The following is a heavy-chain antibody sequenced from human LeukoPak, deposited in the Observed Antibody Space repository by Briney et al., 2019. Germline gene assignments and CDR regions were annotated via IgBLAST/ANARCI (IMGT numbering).Heavy chain of an antibody. J-gene: IGHJ4*02. CDR2: IYYSGST. CDR3: ARDFGYSSSSGPFDY. V-gene: IGHV4-59*01. D-gene: IGHD6-6*01. CDR1: GGSISRYY. Sequence: TPSETLSLTCTVSGGSISRYYWSWIRQPPGKGLEWIGYIYYSGSTNYNPSLKSRVTISADTSKNQFSLKLSSVTAADTAVYYCARDFGYSSSSGPFDYWGQGTLVTVSS.